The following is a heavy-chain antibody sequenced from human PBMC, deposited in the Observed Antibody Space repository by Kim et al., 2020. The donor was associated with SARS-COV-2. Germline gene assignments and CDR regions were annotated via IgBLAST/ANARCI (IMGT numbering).Heavy chain of an antibody. CDR1: GFTFGDYA. J-gene: IGHJ4*02. CDR3: AKMGHGGYFDWLPDFDY. Sequence: GGSLRLSCAASGFTFGDYAMHWVRQAPGKGLEWVSGISWNSGSIGYADSVKGRFTISRDNAKNSLYLQMNSLRAEDTALYYCAKMGHGGYFDWLPDFDYWGQGTLVTVSS. V-gene: IGHV3-9*01. CDR2: ISWNSGSI. D-gene: IGHD3-9*01.